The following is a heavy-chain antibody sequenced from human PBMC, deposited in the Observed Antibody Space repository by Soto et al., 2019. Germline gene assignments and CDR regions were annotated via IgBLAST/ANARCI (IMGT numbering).Heavy chain of an antibody. CDR2: INHSGST. CDR3: ARTGYDFWSGYYLYYYYGMDV. Sequence: SETLSLTCAVYGGSFSGYYWSWIRQPPGRGLEWIGEINHSGSTNYNPSLKSRVTISVDTSKNQFSLKLSSVAAADTAVYYCARTGYDFWSGYYLYYYYGMDVWGQGTTVTVSS. V-gene: IGHV4-34*01. D-gene: IGHD3-3*01. CDR1: GGSFSGYY. J-gene: IGHJ6*02.